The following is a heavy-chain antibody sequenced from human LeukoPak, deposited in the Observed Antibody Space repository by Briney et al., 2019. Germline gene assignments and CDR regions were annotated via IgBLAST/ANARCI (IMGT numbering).Heavy chain of an antibody. CDR2: IYYSGST. CDR3: ARVQSRLSWFDP. V-gene: IGHV4-39*07. CDR1: GGSISSSDYY. Sequence: SETLSLTCTVSGGSISSSDYYWAWIRQPPGKGLEWIGSIYYSGSTYYNPSLKSRVTISVDTSKNQFSLKLSSVTAADTAVYYCARVQSRLSWFDPWGQGTLVTVSS. J-gene: IGHJ5*02.